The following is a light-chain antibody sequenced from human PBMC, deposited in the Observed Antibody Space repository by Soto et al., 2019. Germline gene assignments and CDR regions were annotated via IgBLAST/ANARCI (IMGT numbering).Light chain of an antibody. Sequence: SHMTQSPSSLSASIGDRVTITCRASAAISHYLNWYQQKPGKAPKLLIYGASKLQSGVPSRFSGSGSGTDFTLTITSLQGEDFATYYCQQSSSTPLTFGGGTKVEI. V-gene: IGKV1-39*01. CDR3: QQSSSTPLT. CDR1: AAISHY. CDR2: GAS. J-gene: IGKJ4*01.